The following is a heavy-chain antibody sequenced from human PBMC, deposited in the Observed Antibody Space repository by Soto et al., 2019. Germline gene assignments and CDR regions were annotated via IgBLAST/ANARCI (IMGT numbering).Heavy chain of an antibody. CDR1: GGSISGYY. D-gene: IGHD2-21*02. J-gene: IGHJ6*02. CDR2: MYNTGST. Sequence: SETLSLTCTVSGGSISGYYWSWIRQPPGKGLEWIGYMYNTGSTVYNPSFKSRVTISVDTSKNQFSLKLNSVTAADTAVYYCARDLWGYCGTDCYPLDVWGQGTMVTVSS. V-gene: IGHV4-59*01. CDR3: ARDLWGYCGTDCYPLDV.